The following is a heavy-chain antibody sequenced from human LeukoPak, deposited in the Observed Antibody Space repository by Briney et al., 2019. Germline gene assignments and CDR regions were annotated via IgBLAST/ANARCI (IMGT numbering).Heavy chain of an antibody. D-gene: IGHD2-8*01. CDR2: MNPNSGNT. J-gene: IGHJ6*02. CDR1: GYTFTSYD. CDR3: ARRGLMDGMDL. V-gene: IGHV1-8*01. Sequence: RRASVKVSCKASGYTFTSYDINWVRQATGQGLEWMGWMNPNSGNTGYAQKFQGRVTMTRNTSISTAYMELRSLRSDDTAVYYCARRGLMDGMDLWGQGTTVTVSS.